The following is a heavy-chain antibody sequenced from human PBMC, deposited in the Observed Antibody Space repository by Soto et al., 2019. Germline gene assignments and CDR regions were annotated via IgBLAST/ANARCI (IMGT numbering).Heavy chain of an antibody. CDR1: GGSISSGGYY. V-gene: IGHV4-31*03. J-gene: IGHJ4*02. D-gene: IGHD5-12*01. Sequence: QVQLQESGPGLVKPSQTLSLTCTISGGSISSGGYYWSWIRQHPGKGLEWIGYIYYSGSTYYNPSLKDRVTITVDTSKNQFSLKLRSVTAADTAVYYCARQRDGYNYRYFDYWGQGTLVTVSS. CDR2: IYYSGST. CDR3: ARQRDGYNYRYFDY.